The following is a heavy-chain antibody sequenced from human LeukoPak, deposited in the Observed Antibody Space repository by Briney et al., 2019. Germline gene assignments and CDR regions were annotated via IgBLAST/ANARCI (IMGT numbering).Heavy chain of an antibody. Sequence: SETLSLTCTVSGGSISSYYWSWIRQPPGKGLEWIGYIYYSGSTNYNPSLKSRVTMSVDMSKKQFSLKLSSVTAADTAVYYCARESHCISASCYPTWFDPWGQGTLVTVSS. J-gene: IGHJ5*02. CDR3: ARESHCISASCYPTWFDP. CDR1: GGSISSYY. V-gene: IGHV4-59*01. CDR2: IYYSGST. D-gene: IGHD2-2*01.